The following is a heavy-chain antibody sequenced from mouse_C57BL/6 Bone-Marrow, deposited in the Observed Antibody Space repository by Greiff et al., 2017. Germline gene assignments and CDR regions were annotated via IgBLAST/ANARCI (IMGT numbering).Heavy chain of an antibody. Sequence: VQLQQSGAELVRPGASVKMSCKASGYTFTTYPIEWLKQNHGKGLEWIGNFHPYIDYTKYNEKFKGKATLTVDKSHSQVSLQLSRLPSDDSAFYYCARGGNYGGYDFDYWGQGTTLTVSS. CDR2: FHPYIDYT. J-gene: IGHJ2*01. CDR1: GYTFTTYP. D-gene: IGHD2-1*01. CDR3: ARGGNYGGYDFDY. V-gene: IGHV1-47*01.